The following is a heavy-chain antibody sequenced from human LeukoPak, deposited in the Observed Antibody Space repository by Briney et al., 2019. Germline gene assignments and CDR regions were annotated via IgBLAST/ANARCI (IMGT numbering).Heavy chain of an antibody. CDR2: ISSSGSTI. D-gene: IGHD3-22*01. Sequence: PGGSLRLSCAASGFTFSDYYMSWIRQAPGKGLEWVSYISSSGSTIYYADSVKGRFTISRDNAKNSLYLQMNSLRAEDTAVYYCARDSYDSSGPPSRDFQHWGQGTLVTVSS. CDR1: GFTFSDYY. J-gene: IGHJ1*01. CDR3: ARDSYDSSGPPSRDFQH. V-gene: IGHV3-11*01.